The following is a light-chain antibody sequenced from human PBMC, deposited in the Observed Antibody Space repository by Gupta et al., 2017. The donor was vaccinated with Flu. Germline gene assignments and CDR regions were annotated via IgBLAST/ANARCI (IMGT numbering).Light chain of an antibody. CDR1: QSVSNY. CDR2: DAS. J-gene: IGKJ4*01. CDR3: QQRNNWPS. V-gene: IGKV3-11*01. Sequence: PGETATLSCRANQSVSNYLAWYQQKPGQAPRLLIYDASNRATGIPARFSGSGSGTDFTLTISSLEPEDFAVYFCQQRNNWPSFGGGTKVEIK.